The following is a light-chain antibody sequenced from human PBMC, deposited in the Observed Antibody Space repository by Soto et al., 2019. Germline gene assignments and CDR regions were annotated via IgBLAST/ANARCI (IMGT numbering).Light chain of an antibody. J-gene: IGLJ3*02. CDR1: NTDVGTYNL. CDR2: EGS. Sequence: QSALTQPASVSGSPGQSITISCTGTNTDVGTYNLVSWYQHHPGKAPKLILYEGSKRPSGVSNRFSGSKSGNTASLTISGLQAEDESDYYCCSYADGSTWVFGGGTKLTVL. V-gene: IGLV2-23*01. CDR3: CSYADGSTWV.